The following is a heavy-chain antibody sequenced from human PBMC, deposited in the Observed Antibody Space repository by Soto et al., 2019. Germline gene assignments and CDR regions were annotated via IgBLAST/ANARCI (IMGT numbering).Heavy chain of an antibody. CDR2: IGGSGGIT. CDR1: GFTFSTYA. CDR3: AKGQGLLLLYAIDS. Sequence: PGGSLRLSCAASGFTFSTYAMSWVRQAPGKGLEWVSGIGGSGGITYYADSVKGRFTISRDNSKNTLYLQMNSLRAEDKAVYYCAKGQGLLLLYAIDSWGQGTLVTVSS. D-gene: IGHD2-8*01. J-gene: IGHJ4*02. V-gene: IGHV3-23*01.